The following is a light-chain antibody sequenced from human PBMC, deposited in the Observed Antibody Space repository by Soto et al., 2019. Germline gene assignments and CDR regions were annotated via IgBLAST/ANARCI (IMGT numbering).Light chain of an antibody. J-gene: IGKJ4*01. V-gene: IGKV1-5*03. CDR2: KAT. CDR3: QHYNGYPIT. CDR1: QSLSGW. Sequence: DIQMTHSPPTLSAFVGDRVTITCRASQSLSGWLAWYQQKPGKAPKLLIRKATSLESGVPSRFSGSGSGTEFTLTISSLQPDDSATYHCQHYNGYPITFGGGTKVDIK.